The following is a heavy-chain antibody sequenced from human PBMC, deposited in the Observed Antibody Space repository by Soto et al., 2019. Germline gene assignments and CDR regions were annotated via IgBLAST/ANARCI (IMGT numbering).Heavy chain of an antibody. V-gene: IGHV5-51*01. Sequence: PGDSLKISGKGSGYSFVSYWIAWVRQMPGKGLEWMGSIYPGDSDTTYSPSIQGQVTISADKSSTTVYLQWNTLKASDTAMYYCAKTDGYEVEYWGQGTQVTVSS. J-gene: IGHJ4*02. CDR1: GYSFVSYW. CDR3: AKTDGYEVEY. CDR2: IYPGDSDT. D-gene: IGHD5-18*01.